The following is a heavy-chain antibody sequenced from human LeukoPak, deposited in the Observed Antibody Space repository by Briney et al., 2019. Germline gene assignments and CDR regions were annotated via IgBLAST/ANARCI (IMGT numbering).Heavy chain of an antibody. CDR3: ALGVLTAAGADFDY. CDR2: ISGSGGST. CDR1: GITFGSYA. D-gene: IGHD4/OR15-4a*01. Sequence: GGSQRLSCTASGITFGSYAMSWVRQAPGKGLEWGSAISGSGGSTYYADSVKGRFTISRDNSKNTLYLQMNSLRAEDTAVYYCALGVLTAAGADFDYWGQGTLVTVSS. V-gene: IGHV3-23*01. J-gene: IGHJ4*02.